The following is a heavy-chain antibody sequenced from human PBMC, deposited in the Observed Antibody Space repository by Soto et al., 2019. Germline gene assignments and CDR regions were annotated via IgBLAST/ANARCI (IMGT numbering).Heavy chain of an antibody. D-gene: IGHD4-17*01. Sequence: QITLKESGPTLVRPRQTLTLTCALSDVSLSSAGVSVGWIRQPPGKALEWLALIYWNDDRRYSPSLKARLTITKDTPKNEVVLTLTNLDPADTATYYCAPSYGGYEIIYFDVWGQRILVTVAS. J-gene: IGHJ4*02. V-gene: IGHV2-5*01. CDR1: DVSLSSAGVS. CDR3: APSYGGYEIIYFDV. CDR2: IYWNDDR.